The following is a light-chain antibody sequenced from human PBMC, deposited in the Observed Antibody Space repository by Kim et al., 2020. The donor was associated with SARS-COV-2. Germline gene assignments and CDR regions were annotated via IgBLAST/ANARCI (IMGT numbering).Light chain of an antibody. Sequence: ATINCKSSQSVLYSSNNKNYLTWYQQKAGQPPKVLIYWASTRESGVPDRFSGSGSGTDFTLTISSLQAEDVAVYYCQQYYTTPLTFGGGTKVEIK. CDR1: QSVLYSSNNKNY. CDR2: WAS. V-gene: IGKV4-1*01. J-gene: IGKJ4*01. CDR3: QQYYTTPLT.